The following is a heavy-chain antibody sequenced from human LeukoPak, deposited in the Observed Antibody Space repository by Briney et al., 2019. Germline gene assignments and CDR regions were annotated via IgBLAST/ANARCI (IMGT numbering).Heavy chain of an antibody. CDR2: INIISSEI. CDR3: VRDRAYAFDN. D-gene: IGHD3-10*01. CDR1: GFTFSSYS. J-gene: IGHJ3*02. V-gene: IGHV3-48*02. Sequence: HPGGSLRLSCAASGFTFSSYSMNWVRQAPGKGLEWVSYINIISSEIYYGDSVKGRFTISTDNAKNSVYLQMNSLRDEDTAVYYCVRDRAYAFDNWGQGTMVTVSS.